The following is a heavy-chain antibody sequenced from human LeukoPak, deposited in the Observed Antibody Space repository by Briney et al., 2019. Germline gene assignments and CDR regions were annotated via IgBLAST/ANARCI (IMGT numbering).Heavy chain of an antibody. CDR2: ISSSGSTI. CDR1: GFTFSSYE. J-gene: IGHJ4*02. Sequence: SGGSLRLSCAASGFTFSSYEMNWVRQAPGKGLEWVSYISSSGSTIYYADSVKGRFTISRDNAKNSLYLQMNSLRAEDTAVYYCARVWDGYNPSYFDYWGQGTLVTVSS. V-gene: IGHV3-48*03. CDR3: ARVWDGYNPSYFDY. D-gene: IGHD5-24*01.